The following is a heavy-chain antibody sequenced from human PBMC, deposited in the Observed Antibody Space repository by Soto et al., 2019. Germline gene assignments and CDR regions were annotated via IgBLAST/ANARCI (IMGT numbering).Heavy chain of an antibody. V-gene: IGHV1-18*01. D-gene: IGHD2-2*01. J-gene: IGHJ5*02. CDR3: ARVVPGAEAWFGP. CDR2: ISLYSDGT. CDR1: GYTFSNYG. Sequence: ASVKVSFKTSGYTFSNYGITWLRQAPGQPLEWLGWISLYSDGTNYAQKFQGRVSMTTDTSTTTAYMELRSLRSDDTAVYYCARVVPGAEAWFGPWGQGTLVTVSS.